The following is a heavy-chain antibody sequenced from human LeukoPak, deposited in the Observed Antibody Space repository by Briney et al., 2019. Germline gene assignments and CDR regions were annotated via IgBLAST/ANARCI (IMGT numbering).Heavy chain of an antibody. J-gene: IGHJ1*01. D-gene: IGHD3-16*01. V-gene: IGHV3-30-3*01. CDR3: ARDITTYGY. CDR1: GFTFSSYA. Sequence: GGSLRLSCAASGFTFSSYAMHWVRQAPGKGLEWVAVISYDGSNKYYADSVKGRFTISRDNSKNTLYLQMNSLRAEDTAVYYCARDITTYGYWGQGTLVTVSS. CDR2: ISYDGSNK.